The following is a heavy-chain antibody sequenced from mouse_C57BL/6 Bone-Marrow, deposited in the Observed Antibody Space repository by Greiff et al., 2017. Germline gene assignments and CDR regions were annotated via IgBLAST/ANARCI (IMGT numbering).Heavy chain of an antibody. Sequence: QVQRQQPGAELVMPGASVKLSCKASGYTFTSYWMHWVKQRPGQGLEWIGEIDPSDSYTNYNQKFKGKSTLTVDKSSSTAYMQLSSLTSEDSAVYYCARDGDYYGSSEGYFDVWGTGTTVTVSS. V-gene: IGHV1-69*01. CDR2: IDPSDSYT. J-gene: IGHJ1*03. CDR1: GYTFTSYW. CDR3: ARDGDYYGSSEGYFDV. D-gene: IGHD1-1*01.